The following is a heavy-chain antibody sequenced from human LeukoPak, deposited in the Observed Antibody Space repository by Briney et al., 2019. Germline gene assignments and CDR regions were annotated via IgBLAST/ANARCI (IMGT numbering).Heavy chain of an antibody. CDR1: GFTFSSYG. CDR3: AKAMGDSSSRGSDY. J-gene: IGHJ4*02. Sequence: GGSLRLSCAASGFTFSSYGMHWVRQAPGKGLEWVANIKQDGSEKYYVDSVKGRFTISRDNAKNSLYLQMNSLRAEDTAVYYCAKAMGDSSSRGSDYWGQGTLVTVSS. V-gene: IGHV3-7*03. CDR2: IKQDGSEK. D-gene: IGHD6-6*01.